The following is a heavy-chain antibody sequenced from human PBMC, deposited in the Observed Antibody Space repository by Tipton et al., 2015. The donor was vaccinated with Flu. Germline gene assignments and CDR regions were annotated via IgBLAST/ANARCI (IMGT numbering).Heavy chain of an antibody. V-gene: IGHV4-31*03. J-gene: IGHJ4*02. CDR1: GGSISSGSYY. CDR2: IYYSGST. Sequence: TLSLTCTVSGGSISSGSYYWTWIRQPAGKGLEWIGYIYYSGSTHYNPSLKSRVTISVDTSKNQFSLKLSSVTAADTAVYYCASYSSSYFDYWGQGTLVTVSS. D-gene: IGHD6-6*01. CDR3: ASYSSSYFDY.